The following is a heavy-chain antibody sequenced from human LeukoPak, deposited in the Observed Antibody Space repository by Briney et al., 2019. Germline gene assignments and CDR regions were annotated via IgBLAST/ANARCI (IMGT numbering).Heavy chain of an antibody. Sequence: PSETLPLTCAVYGGSFSGYYWSWIRQPTGKGLEWIGEINHSRSTNYNPSLKSRVTISVDTSKNQFSLKLSSVTAADTAVYYCARGSSGSGSYYRHPQTPYFDYWGQGTLVTVSS. J-gene: IGHJ4*02. CDR2: INHSRST. CDR3: ARGSSGSGSYYRHPQTPYFDY. D-gene: IGHD3-10*01. CDR1: GGSFSGYY. V-gene: IGHV4-34*01.